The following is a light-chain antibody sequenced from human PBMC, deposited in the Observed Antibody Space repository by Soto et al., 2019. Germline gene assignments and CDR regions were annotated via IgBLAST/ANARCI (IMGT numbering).Light chain of an antibody. V-gene: IGLV2-23*01. CDR3: CSYAGSGSDV. Sequence: QSALTQPASVSGSPGQSITISCTGTSSDVGRYNLISWYQQHPGKAPDLMVFEGTKRPSGVSNRFSGSKSGNTASLTISGLRTEDEADYYCCSYAGSGSDVFGTGTKVTVL. CDR2: EGT. J-gene: IGLJ1*01. CDR1: SSDVGRYNL.